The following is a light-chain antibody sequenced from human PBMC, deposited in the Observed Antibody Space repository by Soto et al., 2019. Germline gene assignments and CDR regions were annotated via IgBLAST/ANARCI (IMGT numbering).Light chain of an antibody. CDR2: GAS. V-gene: IGKV3-20*01. J-gene: IGKJ1*01. CDR1: QSVSSSY. CDR3: QQYGSSPWT. Sequence: EIVLTQSPGTLSLSPGERATLSCMASQSVSSSYLAWYQQKPGQAPRLLIYGASGRATGIPDRFSGSGSGTDFTLTITRLEPEDFGGYYCQQYGSSPWTVGPGTKVDIK.